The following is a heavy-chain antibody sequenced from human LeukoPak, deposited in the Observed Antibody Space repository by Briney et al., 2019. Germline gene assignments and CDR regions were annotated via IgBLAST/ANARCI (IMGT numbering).Heavy chain of an antibody. CDR1: GGTFSSCG. D-gene: IGHD3-10*01. J-gene: IGHJ4*02. CDR3: ATWPMVRGVISYFDY. CDR2: IVPIFGTA. Sequence: GASVKVFSKASGGTFSSCGLSWVRQAPGQGLEWMGGIVPIFGTANYAQKFQGRVTITADESTSTAYMELSSLRSEDTAVYYCATWPMVRGVISYFDYWGQGTLVTVSS. V-gene: IGHV1-69*13.